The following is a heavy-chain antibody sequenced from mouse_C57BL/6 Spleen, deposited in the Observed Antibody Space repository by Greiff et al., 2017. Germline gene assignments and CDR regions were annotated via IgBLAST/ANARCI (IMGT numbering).Heavy chain of an antibody. CDR1: GYSITSGYY. J-gene: IGHJ4*01. V-gene: IGHV3-6*01. Sequence: DVQLQESGPGLVKPSQSLSLTCSVTGYSITSGYYWNWIRQFPGNKLEWMGYISYDGSNNYNPSLKNRISITRDTSKNQFFLKLNSVTTEDTATYYCAREGSYYGPPYWGQGTSVTVSS. CDR2: ISYDGSN. CDR3: AREGSYYGPPY. D-gene: IGHD2-10*01.